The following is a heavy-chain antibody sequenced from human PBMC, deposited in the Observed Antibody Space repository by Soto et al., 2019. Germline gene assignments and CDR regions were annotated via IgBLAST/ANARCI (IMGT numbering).Heavy chain of an antibody. J-gene: IGHJ6*02. V-gene: IGHV1-2*04. CDR1: GYTFIGYY. D-gene: IGHD3-10*01. Sequence: ASVKVSCKASGYTFIGYYIHSVRQAPGQGLEWMGWINPNSGGTNYAQRFQGWVTMTRDRSISTAYMELSRLKSDDTAVYYCARVGGGLASLGYYGMDVWGQGTTVTVSS. CDR2: INPNSGGT. CDR3: ARVGGGLASLGYYGMDV.